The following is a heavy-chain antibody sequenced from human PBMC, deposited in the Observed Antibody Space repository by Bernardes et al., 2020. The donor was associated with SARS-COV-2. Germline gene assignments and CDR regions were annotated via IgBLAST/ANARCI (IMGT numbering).Heavy chain of an antibody. CDR1: GYIFTAYY. CDR2: ISPNSGNT. J-gene: IGHJ3*02. V-gene: IGHV1-2*02. CDR3: ARVPLYGSDLSVFDI. Sequence: ASVKVSCKASGYIFTAYYLYWIRQAPGQGLEWMGWISPNSGNTKFAQKFQDRVTMTRDTSISTAYMEVSNLRSDDTAVYYCARVPLYGSDLSVFDIWSQGTLVTVSS. D-gene: IGHD1-26*01.